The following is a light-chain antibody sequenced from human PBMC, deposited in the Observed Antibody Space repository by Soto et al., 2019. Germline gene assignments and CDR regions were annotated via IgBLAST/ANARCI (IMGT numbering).Light chain of an antibody. CDR3: LQHHNYPWP. Sequence: DIQMTQSPSSLSASVGDRVTITCRASQDITNNLGWFQQKPGKAPKRLIYAASSLQSGVPSRFSGSGSGTEFTLTISSLQPEDFATYYCLQHHNYPWPFGQGTKVDIK. CDR2: AAS. J-gene: IGKJ1*01. CDR1: QDITNN. V-gene: IGKV1-17*01.